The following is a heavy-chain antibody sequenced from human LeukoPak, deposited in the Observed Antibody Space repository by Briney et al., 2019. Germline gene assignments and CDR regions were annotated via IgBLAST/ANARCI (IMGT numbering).Heavy chain of an antibody. Sequence: PSETLSLTCAVSGYSISSGYYWGWIRQPPGKGLEWIGSIYHSGSTYYNPSLKSRVTISVDTSKNQFSLKLSSVTAADTAVYYCARPNNYYDSSGYPKGWFDPWGQGTLVTVSS. CDR1: GYSISSGYY. J-gene: IGHJ5*02. CDR3: ARPNNYYDSSGYPKGWFDP. V-gene: IGHV4-38-2*01. CDR2: IYHSGST. D-gene: IGHD3-22*01.